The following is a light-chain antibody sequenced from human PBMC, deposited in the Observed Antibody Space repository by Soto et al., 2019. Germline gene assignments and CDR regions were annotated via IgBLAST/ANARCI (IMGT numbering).Light chain of an antibody. CDR1: QSVSIS. Sequence: IVMTQSPATLSVSPGEGATLSCRASQSVSISLAWYQHKPGQAPRLLIHGASTRASGIPPKFSGSGSGTDFTLTISRLEPEDFAVYHCQQYDSSPRTFGQGTKVDIK. V-gene: IGKV3D-15*02. CDR2: GAS. CDR3: QQYDSSPRT. J-gene: IGKJ1*01.